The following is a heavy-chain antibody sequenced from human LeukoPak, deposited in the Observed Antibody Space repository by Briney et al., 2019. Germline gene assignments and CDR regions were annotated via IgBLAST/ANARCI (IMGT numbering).Heavy chain of an antibody. J-gene: IGHJ4*02. D-gene: IGHD6-13*01. CDR2: INTNTGNP. Sequence: GASVKVSCKASGYTFTSYAMNWVRQAPGQGLEWMGWINTNTGNPTYAQGFTGRFVFSLDTSVSTAYLQISSLKAEDTAVYYCAIRPGYSSSWYAGGVDYWGQGTLVTVSS. V-gene: IGHV7-4-1*02. CDR3: AIRPGYSSSWYAGGVDY. CDR1: GYTFTSYA.